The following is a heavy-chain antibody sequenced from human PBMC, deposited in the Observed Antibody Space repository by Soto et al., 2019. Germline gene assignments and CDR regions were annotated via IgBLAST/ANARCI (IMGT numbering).Heavy chain of an antibody. D-gene: IGHD6-13*01. J-gene: IGHJ5*02. V-gene: IGHV3-23*01. CDR1: GFTFSSYA. CDR3: AKDPRGIAAAGAWFDP. CDR2: ISGSGGST. Sequence: SLRLSCAASGFTFSSYAMSWVRQAPGKGLEWVSAISGSGGSTYYADSVKGRFTISRDSSKNTLYLQMNSLRAEDTAVYYCAKDPRGIAAAGAWFDPWGQGTLVTVSS.